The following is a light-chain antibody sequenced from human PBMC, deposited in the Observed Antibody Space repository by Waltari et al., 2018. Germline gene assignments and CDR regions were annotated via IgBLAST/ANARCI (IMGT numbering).Light chain of an antibody. V-gene: IGLV3-1*01. J-gene: IGLJ2*01. CDR2: QDT. Sequence: SYDLTQPPSVSASPGQTATIACFGDKFAAKFVSWYQQKPGQSPVLVIYQDTKRPSVIPERFSASNSGNTATLTVSETQAVDEASYYCQTWDSNTVVFGGGTTLTVL. CDR1: KFAAKF. CDR3: QTWDSNTVV.